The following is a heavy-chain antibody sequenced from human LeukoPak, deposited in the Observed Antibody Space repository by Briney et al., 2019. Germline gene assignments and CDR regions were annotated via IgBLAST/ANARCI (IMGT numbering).Heavy chain of an antibody. CDR3: ARVGSGSSYYYYYYMDV. J-gene: IGHJ6*03. CDR1: GGSISSNSYY. CDR2: IYYSGST. D-gene: IGHD3-10*01. V-gene: IGHV4-61*05. Sequence: PSETLSLTCAVSGGSISSNSYYWGWIRQPPGKGLEWIGYIYYSGSTNYNPSLKSRVTISVDTSKNQFSLKLSSVTAADTAVYYCARVGSGSSYYYYYYMDVWGKGTTVTVSS.